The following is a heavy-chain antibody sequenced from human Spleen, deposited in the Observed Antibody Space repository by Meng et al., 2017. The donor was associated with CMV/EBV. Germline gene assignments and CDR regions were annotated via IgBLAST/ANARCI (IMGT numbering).Heavy chain of an antibody. J-gene: IGHJ3*02. Sequence: GESLKISCAASGFTFSSYAMHWVRQAPGKGLEWVAVIWYDGSNKYYADSVKGRFTISRDNSKNTLYLQMNSLRAEDTAVYYCAALRYFDWHDGFGAFDIWGQGTMVTVSS. CDR2: IWYDGSNK. CDR3: AALRYFDWHDGFGAFDI. CDR1: GFTFSSYA. D-gene: IGHD3-9*01. V-gene: IGHV3-33*08.